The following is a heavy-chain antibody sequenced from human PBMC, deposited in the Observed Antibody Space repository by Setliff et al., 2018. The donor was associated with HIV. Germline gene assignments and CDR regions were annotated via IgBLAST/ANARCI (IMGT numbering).Heavy chain of an antibody. V-gene: IGHV7-4-1*02. CDR1: GGTFSKDA. CDR2: IIPIFSTT. D-gene: IGHD4-17*01. Sequence: ASVKVSCKASGGTFSKDAINWVREAPGQGLEWMGGIIPIFSTTTYAQGVTGHFVFSLDTSVSTAYLQISSLQAEDTAVYYCTREVLRFDYWGQGTLVTVSS. J-gene: IGHJ4*02. CDR3: TREVLRFDY.